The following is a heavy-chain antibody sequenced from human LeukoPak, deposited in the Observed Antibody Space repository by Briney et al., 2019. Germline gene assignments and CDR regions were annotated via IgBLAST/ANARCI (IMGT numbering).Heavy chain of an antibody. J-gene: IGHJ4*02. CDR1: GFTFSSYA. D-gene: IGHD6-19*01. CDR2: ISGRGGYT. CDR3: AKDYTSGWYLDY. Sequence: PGGSLRLSCAASGFTFSSYAVSWGRQAPGKGLEWVSDISGRGGYTYYADSVKGRFTISRDNSKNPLYLQLNSLRAEDTAVYYCAKDYTSGWYLDYWGQGTLVTVSS. V-gene: IGHV3-23*01.